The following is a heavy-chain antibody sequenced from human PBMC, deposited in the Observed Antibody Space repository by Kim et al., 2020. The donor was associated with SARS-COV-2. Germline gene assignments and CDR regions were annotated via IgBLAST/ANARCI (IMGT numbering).Heavy chain of an antibody. D-gene: IGHD2-15*01. V-gene: IGHV4-34*01. CDR2: INHSGST. CDR1: GGSFSGYY. Sequence: SETLSLTCAVYGGSFSGYYWSWIRQPPGKGLEWIGEINHSGSTNYNPSLKSRVTISVDTSKNQFSLKLSSVTAADTAVYYCASLRWYPVYYFDYWGQGTLVTVSS. J-gene: IGHJ4*02. CDR3: ASLRWYPVYYFDY.